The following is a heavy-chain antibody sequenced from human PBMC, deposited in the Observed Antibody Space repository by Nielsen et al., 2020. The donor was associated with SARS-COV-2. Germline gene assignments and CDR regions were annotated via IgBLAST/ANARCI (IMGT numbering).Heavy chain of an antibody. V-gene: IGHV1-8*01. CDR3: ARVGRVTRFLEWLPDWDYYGMDV. CDR1: GYTFTTYA. CDR2: MNPNSGNT. D-gene: IGHD3-3*01. Sequence: ASVKVSCKASGYTFTTYAMLWVRQAPGQGLEWMGWMNPNSGNTGYAQKFQGRVTMTRNTSISTAYMELSSLRSEDTAVYYCARVGRVTRFLEWLPDWDYYGMDVWGQGTTVTVSS. J-gene: IGHJ6*02.